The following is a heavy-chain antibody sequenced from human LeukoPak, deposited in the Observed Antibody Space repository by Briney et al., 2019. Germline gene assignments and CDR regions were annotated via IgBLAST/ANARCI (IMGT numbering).Heavy chain of an antibody. CDR2: INHSGST. CDR3: ARAGGYCSSTSCYSFPNKYFQH. V-gene: IGHV4-34*01. D-gene: IGHD2-2*01. J-gene: IGHJ1*01. Sequence: SETLSLTCAVYGGSFSGYYWSWIRQPPVKGLEWIGEINHSGSTNYNPSLKSRVTISVDTSKNQFSLKLSSVTAADTAVYYCARAGGYCSSTSCYSFPNKYFQHWGQGTLVTVSS. CDR1: GGSFSGYY.